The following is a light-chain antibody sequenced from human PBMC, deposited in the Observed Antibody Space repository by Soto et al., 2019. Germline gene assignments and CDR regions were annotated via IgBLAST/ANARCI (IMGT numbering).Light chain of an antibody. V-gene: IGKV1-5*03. CDR2: KAS. J-gene: IGKJ5*01. CDR3: QQLNTFPIT. CDR1: QTISSW. Sequence: DIQMTQSPSTLSGSVGDRVTITCRASQTISSWLAWYQQKPGKAPKLLIYKASTLKSGVPSRFSGSGSGTEFTLTISSLQPDDFATYYCQQLNTFPITFGQGTRLEN.